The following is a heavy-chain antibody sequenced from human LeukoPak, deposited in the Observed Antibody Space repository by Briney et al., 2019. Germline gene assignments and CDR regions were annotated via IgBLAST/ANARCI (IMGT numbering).Heavy chain of an antibody. J-gene: IGHJ4*02. D-gene: IGHD3-10*01. CDR2: IHNNGTT. CDR3: ARRYYYNLGSFPFDF. V-gene: IGHV4-34*01. Sequence: PSGTLSLTCAVSGAPFSGYFWSWIRQSSGKGLEWMGEIHNNGTTNYNPSLNSRVTISEDTSKNQFYLNLSSVTAADTAVYYCARRYYYNLGSFPFDFWGQGTLVTVSS. CDR1: GAPFSGYF.